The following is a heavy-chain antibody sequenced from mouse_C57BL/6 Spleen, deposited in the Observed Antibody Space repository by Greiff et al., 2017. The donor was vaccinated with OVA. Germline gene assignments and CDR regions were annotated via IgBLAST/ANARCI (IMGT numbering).Heavy chain of an antibody. CDR1: GYTFTSYW. CDR2: IDPSDSYT. CDR3: ATPLGRNYAMDY. J-gene: IGHJ4*01. Sequence: QVQLQQPGAELVRPGTSVKLSCKASGYTFTSYWLHWVKQRPGQGLAWIGVIDPSDSYTNYNQKFKGKATLTVDTSSSTAYMQLSSLTSEDSAVYYCATPLGRNYAMDYWGQGTSVTVSS. D-gene: IGHD4-1*01. V-gene: IGHV1-59*01.